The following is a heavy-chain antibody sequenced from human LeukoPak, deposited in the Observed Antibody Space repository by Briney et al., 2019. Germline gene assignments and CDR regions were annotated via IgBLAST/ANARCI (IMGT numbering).Heavy chain of an antibody. V-gene: IGHV4-34*01. CDR3: AKVYSSSSRDAFDV. CDR1: GGPFSGYY. Sequence: SETLSLTCAVYGGPFSGYYWSWLRQPPGKGLEWIGEINYSGSTNYNASLESRVTISADTSKKQFTLNLSSVTAADTAVYYCAKVYSSSSRDAFDVWGPGTMVTVSS. J-gene: IGHJ3*01. CDR2: INYSGST. D-gene: IGHD6-6*01.